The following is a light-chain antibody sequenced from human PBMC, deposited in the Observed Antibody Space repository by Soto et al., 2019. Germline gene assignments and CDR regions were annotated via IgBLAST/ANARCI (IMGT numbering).Light chain of an antibody. CDR2: AAS. Sequence: DIQMTQSPSSLSASVGDRVTITCRASQGISNYLAWYQQKPGTVPKLLISAASTLQTGVPSRFSGGGSGTDFTLTISSLQPEDVATYYCQKYNSAPWTFGLGTKVDIK. CDR1: QGISNY. V-gene: IGKV1-27*01. CDR3: QKYNSAPWT. J-gene: IGKJ1*01.